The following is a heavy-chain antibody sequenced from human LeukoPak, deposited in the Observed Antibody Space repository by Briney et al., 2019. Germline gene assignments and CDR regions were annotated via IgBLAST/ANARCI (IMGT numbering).Heavy chain of an antibody. D-gene: IGHD4-17*01. CDR1: GFTFSSYS. V-gene: IGHV3-48*04. CDR3: ARDLTTAGGY. CDR2: ISSSSSTI. Sequence: GGSLRLSCAASGFTFSSYSMNWVRQAPGKGLEWVSYISSSSSTIYYADSVKGRFTISRDNAKNSLYLQMNSLRAEDTAVYYCARDLTTAGGYWGQGTLVTVSS. J-gene: IGHJ4*02.